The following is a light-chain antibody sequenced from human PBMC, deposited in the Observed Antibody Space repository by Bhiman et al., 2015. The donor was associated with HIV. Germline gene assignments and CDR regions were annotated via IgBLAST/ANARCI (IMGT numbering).Light chain of an antibody. V-gene: IGLV2-14*01. CDR1: SSDVGGYNY. CDR2: DVS. J-gene: IGLJ1*01. Sequence: QSVLTQPASVSGSPGQSITISCTGTSSDVGGYNYVSWYQQHPGKAPKLMIYDVSKRPSGVSNRFSGSKSGNTASLTISGLQAEDEADYYCSSYTSSSTIYVFGTGTKVTVL. CDR3: SSYTSSSTIYV.